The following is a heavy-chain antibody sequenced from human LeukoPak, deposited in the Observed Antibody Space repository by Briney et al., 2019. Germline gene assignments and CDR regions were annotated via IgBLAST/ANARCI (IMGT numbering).Heavy chain of an antibody. V-gene: IGHV3-66*01. D-gene: IGHD2-15*01. J-gene: IGHJ5*02. Sequence: GGSLRLSCAASGFTVSSNYMSWVRQAPGKGLEWVSLFYSVDTTYYADSVKGRFTISRDNSKNTLYLQMNNLRAEDTAVYYCAGRLYCSGGSCYSDWFDPWGQGTLATVSS. CDR3: AGRLYCSGGSCYSDWFDP. CDR2: FYSVDTT. CDR1: GFTVSSNY.